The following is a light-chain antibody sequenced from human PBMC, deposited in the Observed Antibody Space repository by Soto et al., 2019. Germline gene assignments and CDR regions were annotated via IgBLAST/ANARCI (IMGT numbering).Light chain of an antibody. CDR3: QQYDSSPWT. CDR2: GAS. V-gene: IGKV3-20*01. CDR1: QSVSSSY. Sequence: EIVLTQSPGTLSLSLGERATLSCRASQSVSSSYLAWYQQKPSQAPRLLIYGASSRATGIPDRFSGSGSGTDFTLTISRLQPEDFAVYYCQQYDSSPWTFGQGTKVDIK. J-gene: IGKJ1*01.